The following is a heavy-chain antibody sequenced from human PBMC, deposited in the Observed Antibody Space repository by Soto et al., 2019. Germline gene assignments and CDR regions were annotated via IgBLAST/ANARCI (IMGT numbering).Heavy chain of an antibody. V-gene: IGHV3-30-3*01. J-gene: IGHJ4*02. CDR2: IAYDGSNK. Sequence: SLRLSCAASGFTFSSYAMHWVRQAPGQGLEWVAIIAYDGSNKYYADSVKGRFTISRDNSKNTLYLQMNSLRAEDTAVYYCARSLYFDWLSPLGYWGQGTLVTVSS. D-gene: IGHD3-9*01. CDR3: ARSLYFDWLSPLGY. CDR1: GFTFSSYA.